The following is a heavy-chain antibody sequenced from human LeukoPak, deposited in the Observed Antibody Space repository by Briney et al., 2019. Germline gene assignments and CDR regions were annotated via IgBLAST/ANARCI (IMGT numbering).Heavy chain of an antibody. CDR2: ISAYNGNT. CDR1: GYTFTSYG. Sequence: ASVKVSCKASGYTFTSYGISWVRQAPGQGLEWMGWISAYNGNTNYAQKLQGRDTMTTDTSTSTAYMELRSLRSDDTAVYYCARALGGETLRSWFGELSESYFDYWGQGTLVTVSS. V-gene: IGHV1-18*01. J-gene: IGHJ4*02. CDR3: ARALGGETLRSWFGELSESYFDY. D-gene: IGHD3-10*01.